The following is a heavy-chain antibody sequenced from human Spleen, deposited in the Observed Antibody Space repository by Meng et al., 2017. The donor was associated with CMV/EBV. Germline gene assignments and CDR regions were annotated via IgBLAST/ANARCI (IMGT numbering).Heavy chain of an antibody. Sequence: ASVKVSCKASGYTFISYGVTWVRQAPGQGLEWMGWISAYNGNTKYTQKLQGRVTMTTDTSTNTAYMELRSLRSDDTAMYYCARDQTTDFDYWGQGTLVTVSS. CDR2: ISAYNGNT. CDR3: ARDQTTDFDY. J-gene: IGHJ4*02. D-gene: IGHD1-14*01. CDR1: GYTFISYG. V-gene: IGHV1-18*04.